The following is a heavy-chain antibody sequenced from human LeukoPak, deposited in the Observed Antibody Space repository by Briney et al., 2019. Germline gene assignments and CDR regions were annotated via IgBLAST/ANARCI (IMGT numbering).Heavy chain of an antibody. J-gene: IGHJ4*02. D-gene: IGHD3-9*01. CDR1: GFTFSSKY. V-gene: IGHV3-74*01. CDR2: IKYDASST. CDR3: ASGKDYDILTGYYLWFGYFDY. Sequence: GGSLRLSCAASGFTFSSKYMSWVRQAPGKGLEGVSRIKYDASSTSYADSVKGGFTISRDNAKNTLYLQMNSLRAEDTAVYYCASGKDYDILTGYYLWFGYFDYWGQGTLVTVSS.